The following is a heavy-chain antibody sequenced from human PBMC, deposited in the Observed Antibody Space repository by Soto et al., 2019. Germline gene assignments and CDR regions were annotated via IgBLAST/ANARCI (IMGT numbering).Heavy chain of an antibody. CDR1: GGTFSSYA. CDR2: IIPIFGTA. V-gene: IGHV1-69*13. D-gene: IGHD3-10*01. Sequence: SVKVSCKASGGTFSSYAISWVRQAPGQGLEWMGGIIPIFGTANYAQKFQGRVTITADESTSTAYMELNSLRSEDTAVYYCARVEDYFGFPHYYYAMDVWGQGTTVTVSS. J-gene: IGHJ6*02. CDR3: ARVEDYFGFPHYYYAMDV.